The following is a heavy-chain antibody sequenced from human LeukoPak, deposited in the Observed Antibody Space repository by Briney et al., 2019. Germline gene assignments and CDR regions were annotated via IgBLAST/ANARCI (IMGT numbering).Heavy chain of an antibody. CDR2: ISSSSSYI. J-gene: IGHJ3*02. Sequence: GRCLRLSCAASGFTFSSYSMNWVRQAPGKGLEWVSSISSSSSYIYYADSVRGRFTIPRDNAKNSLYLQMNSLRAEDTAVYYCARSRYCSGGNCYLDAFDIWGQGTMVTVSS. V-gene: IGHV3-21*01. CDR1: GFTFSSYS. CDR3: ARSRYCSGGNCYLDAFDI. D-gene: IGHD2-15*01.